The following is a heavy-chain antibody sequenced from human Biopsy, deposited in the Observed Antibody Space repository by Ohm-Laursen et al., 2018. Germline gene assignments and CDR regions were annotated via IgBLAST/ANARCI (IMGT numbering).Heavy chain of an antibody. V-gene: IGHV4-31*03. J-gene: IGHJ4*02. CDR1: GVSINGGRYY. CDR3: ARLGSGDYFPTFFDF. Sequence: TLSLTCTVSGVSINGGRYYWHWIRHHPGKGLERIGNIFYSANTYSNPSLKSRVTISVDTSKNQFSLKLSSVTAADTAVYYCARLGSGDYFPTFFDFWGQGALVTVSS. CDR2: IFYSANT. D-gene: IGHD5-12*01.